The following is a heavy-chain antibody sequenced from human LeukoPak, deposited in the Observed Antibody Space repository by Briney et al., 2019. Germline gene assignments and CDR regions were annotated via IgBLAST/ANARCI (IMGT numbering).Heavy chain of an antibody. CDR2: INHSGST. V-gene: IGHV4-34*01. J-gene: IGHJ4*02. CDR1: GGYFSGYY. Sequence: SETLSLTCAVYGGYFSGYYWSWIRQPPGKGLEWIGEINHSGSTNYNPSLKSRVTISIDTSKNQFSLKLSSVTAADTAVYYCASRVEMATTRDYWGQGTLVTVSS. D-gene: IGHD5-24*01. CDR3: ASRVEMATTRDY.